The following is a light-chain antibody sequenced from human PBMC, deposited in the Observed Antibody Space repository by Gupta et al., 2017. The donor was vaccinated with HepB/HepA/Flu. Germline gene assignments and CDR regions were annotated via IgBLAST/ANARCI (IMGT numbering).Light chain of an antibody. Sequence: QSALTQPPSASGSPGQSVTISCTGTGSDVGTSNFVAWFQQYPGKVPKLMIYEVSKRPSGVPDRFSGSKSGNTASLTISGLQAEDEADYYCSAYEGSNEVYVCGTGTKVTVL. J-gene: IGLJ1*01. CDR1: GSDVGTSNF. CDR3: SAYEGSNEVYV. CDR2: EVS. V-gene: IGLV2-8*01.